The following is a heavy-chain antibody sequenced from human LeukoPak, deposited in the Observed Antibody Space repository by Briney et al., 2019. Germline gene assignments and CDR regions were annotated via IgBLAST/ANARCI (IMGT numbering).Heavy chain of an antibody. D-gene: IGHD3/OR15-3a*01. Sequence: GGSLRLSCAASGFTFSSYAMSWVRQAPGKGLEWVSAISGSGGSTYYADSVKGRFTISRDNSKNTLYLQMNSLRAEDTAVYHCAKDGTFRDFWTNYFDYWGQGTLVTVSS. CDR1: GFTFSSYA. V-gene: IGHV3-23*01. CDR3: AKDGTFRDFWTNYFDY. J-gene: IGHJ4*02. CDR2: ISGSGGST.